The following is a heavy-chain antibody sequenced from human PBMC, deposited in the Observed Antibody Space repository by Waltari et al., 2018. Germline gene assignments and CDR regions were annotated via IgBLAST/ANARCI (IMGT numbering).Heavy chain of an antibody. Sequence: QLQLQESGPGLVKPSETLSLTCTVSGGSISSSSYYWGWIRQPPGKGLEWIGSIYYSGSTYYNPALKSRVTISVDTSKNQFSLKLSSVTAADTAVYYCARHNTIFGVVITPDWYFDLWGRGTLVTVSS. J-gene: IGHJ2*01. D-gene: IGHD3-3*01. CDR2: IYYSGST. CDR3: ARHNTIFGVVITPDWYFDL. CDR1: GGSISSSSYY. V-gene: IGHV4-39*01.